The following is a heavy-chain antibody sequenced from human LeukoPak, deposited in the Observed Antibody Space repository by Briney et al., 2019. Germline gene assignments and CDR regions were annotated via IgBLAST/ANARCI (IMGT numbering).Heavy chain of an antibody. V-gene: IGHV4-4*07. J-gene: IGHJ6*03. Sequence: SETLSLTCTVSGDSSRSYFWNWIRQPAGKELEWIGRIYTDGRTTYNPSLESRISMSVDTSKNQFSLNLYYVTAADTAVYYRARDSPEWLSGYYYMDVWGKGTTVTVSS. CDR3: ARDSPEWLSGYYYMDV. D-gene: IGHD3-3*01. CDR1: GDSSRSYF. CDR2: IYTDGRT.